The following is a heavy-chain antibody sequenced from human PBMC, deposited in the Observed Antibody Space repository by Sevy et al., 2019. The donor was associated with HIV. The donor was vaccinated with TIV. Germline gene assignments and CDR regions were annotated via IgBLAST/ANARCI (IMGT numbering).Heavy chain of an antibody. Sequence: GGSLRLSCAASGFTFSSYGMHWVRQAPGKGLEWVAVISYDGSNKYYADSVKGRFTISRDNSKNTLYLQMNSLGAEDTAVYYCAKGGYGDYVGGAFDIWGQGTMVTVSS. CDR3: AKGGYGDYVGGAFDI. D-gene: IGHD4-17*01. V-gene: IGHV3-30*18. CDR1: GFTFSSYG. J-gene: IGHJ3*02. CDR2: ISYDGSNK.